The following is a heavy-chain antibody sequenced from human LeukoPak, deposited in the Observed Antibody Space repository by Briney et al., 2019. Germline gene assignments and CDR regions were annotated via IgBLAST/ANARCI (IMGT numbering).Heavy chain of an antibody. Sequence: GGSLRLSCAASGFTFSSYTMNWVRQAPGKGLECVSYISSSSGTIYYVDSVKGRLTISRDNAKNSLYLQMNSLRAEDTAVYYCARLNDWRFDYWGQGTLVTVSS. D-gene: IGHD3-9*01. CDR2: ISSSSGTI. CDR3: ARLNDWRFDY. CDR1: GFTFSSYT. V-gene: IGHV3-48*04. J-gene: IGHJ4*02.